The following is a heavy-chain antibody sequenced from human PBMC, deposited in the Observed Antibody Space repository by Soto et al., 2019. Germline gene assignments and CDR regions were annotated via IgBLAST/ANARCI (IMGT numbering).Heavy chain of an antibody. V-gene: IGHV5-10-1*01. D-gene: IGHD3-10*01. CDR3: ARHDKGPGGLWPTDYYGMDV. J-gene: IGHJ6*02. Sequence: PGESLKISCKGSGYSFTSYWISWVRQMPGKGLEWMGRIDPSDSYTNYSPSFQGHVTISADKSISTAYLQWSSLKASDTAMYYCARHDKGPGGLWPTDYYGMDVWGQGTTVTVSS. CDR2: IDPSDSYT. CDR1: GYSFTSYW.